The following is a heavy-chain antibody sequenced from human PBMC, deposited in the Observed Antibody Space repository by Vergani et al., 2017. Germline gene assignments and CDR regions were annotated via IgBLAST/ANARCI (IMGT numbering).Heavy chain of an antibody. CDR1: GGSISSGSYY. D-gene: IGHD3-3*01. J-gene: IGHJ6*03. CDR3: ANQIQGSDYDFWSGYYNYYYYYYMDV. V-gene: IGHV4-61*02. Sequence: QVQLQESGPGLVKPSQTLSLTCTVSGGSISSGSYYWSWIRQPAGKGLEWIGRIYTSGSTNYNPSLKSRVTISVDTSKNQFSLKLSSVTAADTAVYYCANQIQGSDYDFWSGYYNYYYYYYMDVWGKGTTVTVSS. CDR2: IYTSGST.